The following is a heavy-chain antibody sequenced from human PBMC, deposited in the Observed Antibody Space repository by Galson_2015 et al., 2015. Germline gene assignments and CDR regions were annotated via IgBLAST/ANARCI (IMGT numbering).Heavy chain of an antibody. J-gene: IGHJ2*01. CDR2: ISYDGSNE. CDR3: AKARGDGGKEGWYFDL. D-gene: IGHD3-16*01. V-gene: IGHV3-30*18. Sequence: SLRLSCAASGITFRIFGMHWVRQAPGKGLEWVAVISYDGSNEYYADSVRGRFTISRDNSKNTLYLQMNSLRAEDTAVYYCAKARGDGGKEGWYFDLWGRGTLVTVSS. CDR1: GITFRIFG.